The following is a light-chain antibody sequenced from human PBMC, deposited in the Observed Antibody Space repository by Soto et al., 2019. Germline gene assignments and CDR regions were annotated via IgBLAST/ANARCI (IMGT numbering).Light chain of an antibody. CDR1: SSDVGAYNY. J-gene: IGLJ3*02. Sequence: QSALTQPPSASGSPGQSVTISCTGTSSDVGAYNYVSWYHQYPSKAPKLMIYEVTRRPSGVPDRFAGSKAGKTASLTVSGLQPEDDADYHCTSYAGSNIWVFGGGTKVTVL. CDR2: EVT. CDR3: TSYAGSNIWV. V-gene: IGLV2-8*01.